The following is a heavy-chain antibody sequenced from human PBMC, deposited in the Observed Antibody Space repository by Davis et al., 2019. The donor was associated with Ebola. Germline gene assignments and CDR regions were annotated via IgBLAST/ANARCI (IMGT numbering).Heavy chain of an antibody. CDR3: ARAREMVRGVTLIDY. CDR1: GYTFTSYG. Sequence: AASVKVSCKASGYTFTSYGISWVRQAPGQGLEGMGWISAYNGNTNYAQKLQGRVTMTTDTSTSTAYMELRSLRSDDTAVYYCARAREMVRGVTLIDYWGQGTLVTVSS. D-gene: IGHD3-10*01. CDR2: ISAYNGNT. J-gene: IGHJ4*02. V-gene: IGHV1-18*01.